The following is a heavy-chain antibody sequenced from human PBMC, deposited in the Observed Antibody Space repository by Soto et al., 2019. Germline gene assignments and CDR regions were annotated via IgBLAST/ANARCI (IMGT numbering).Heavy chain of an antibody. CDR1: GLTFRSYG. J-gene: IGHJ6*03. Sequence: GGALRLSCAAFGLTFRSYGMHWVRQAPGKGLEWVAVISYDGSNKYYADSVKGRFTISRDNSKNTLYLQMNSLRAEDTAVYYCAKDRAGGPSYYDYYTDAWRKAPPVTVSS. V-gene: IGHV3-30*18. D-gene: IGHD2-15*01. CDR2: ISYDGSNK. CDR3: AKDRAGGPSYYDYYTDA.